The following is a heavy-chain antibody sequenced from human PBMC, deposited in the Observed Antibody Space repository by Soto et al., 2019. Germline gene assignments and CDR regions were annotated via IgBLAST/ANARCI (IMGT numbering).Heavy chain of an antibody. J-gene: IGHJ4*02. Sequence: EVQLVESGGGLVQPGGSLRLSCAASGFTFSDHYMDWVRQAPGKGLEWVGRSKNKADSYTTEYAASVTGRFTISRDGSKISLFLQMTSLKTEDTAVYYCTVWGSGNDFGAAWGQGILVTVSS. CDR1: GFTFSDHY. D-gene: IGHD3-10*01. CDR3: TVWGSGNDFGAA. CDR2: SKNKADSYTT. V-gene: IGHV3-72*01.